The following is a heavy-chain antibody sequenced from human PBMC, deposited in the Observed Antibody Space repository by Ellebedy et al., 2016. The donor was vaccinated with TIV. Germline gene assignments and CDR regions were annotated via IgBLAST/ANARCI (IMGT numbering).Heavy chain of an antibody. J-gene: IGHJ4*02. CDR2: ISYDGSNK. CDR3: AKADYGSGNFYTQSFDS. Sequence: PGGSLRLSCAASGFTFSSYAMHWVRQAPGKGLEWVAVISYDGSNKYYADSVKGRFTISRDNAKTTLYLQMNSLRSDDTAVYYCAKADYGSGNFYTQSFDSWGQGTLVTVSA. CDR1: GFTFSSYA. D-gene: IGHD3-10*01. V-gene: IGHV3-30-3*01.